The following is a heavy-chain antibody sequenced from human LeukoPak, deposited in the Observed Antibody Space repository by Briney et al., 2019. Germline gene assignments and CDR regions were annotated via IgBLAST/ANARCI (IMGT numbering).Heavy chain of an antibody. CDR3: ARDAYDNSFYYS. D-gene: IGHD3-22*01. Sequence: SETLSLTCTVSGGSISNYYWSWIRQPPGKGLEWIGYIYTTGSTNYNPSLKSRVTMSVDTSKNQFSLKLSSVTAADTAVYYCARDAYDNSFYYSWGQGTLVTVSS. CDR2: IYTTGST. V-gene: IGHV4-4*07. CDR1: GGSISNYY. J-gene: IGHJ4*02.